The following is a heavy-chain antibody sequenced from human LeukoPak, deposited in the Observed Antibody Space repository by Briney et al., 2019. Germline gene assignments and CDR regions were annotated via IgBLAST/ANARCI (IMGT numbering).Heavy chain of an antibody. D-gene: IGHD3-22*01. Sequence: ASVKVSCKASGGTFSSYTISWVRQAPGQGLEWMGRIIPILGIANYAQKFQGRVTITADKSTSTAYMELSSLRSEDTAVYYCARVTYYYDSSGYYEIGSAWGQVILVTVSS. CDR2: IIPILGIA. CDR1: GGTFSSYT. V-gene: IGHV1-69*02. CDR3: ARVTYYYDSSGYYEIGSA. J-gene: IGHJ5*02.